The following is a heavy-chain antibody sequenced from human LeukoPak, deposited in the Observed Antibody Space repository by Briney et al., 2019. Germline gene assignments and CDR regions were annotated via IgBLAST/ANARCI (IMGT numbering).Heavy chain of an antibody. Sequence: SETLSLTCAVYGGSFSGYYWSWIRQPPGKGLEWIGEINHSGSTYYNPSLKSRVTISVDTSKNQFSLKLSSVTAADTAVYYCARWHYYGSGSYYKHAFDIWGQGTMVTVSS. J-gene: IGHJ3*02. CDR2: INHSGST. CDR1: GGSFSGYY. D-gene: IGHD3-10*01. V-gene: IGHV4-34*01. CDR3: ARWHYYGSGSYYKHAFDI.